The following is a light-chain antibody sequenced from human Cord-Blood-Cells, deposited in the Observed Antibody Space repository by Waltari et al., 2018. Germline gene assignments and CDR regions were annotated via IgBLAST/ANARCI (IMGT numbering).Light chain of an antibody. Sequence: QSALTQPPSVSGSPGQSVTISCTGTSSDVGSYNRVSWYQQPPGTAPKLMIYEVSNRPSGVPDRVSGSKSGNTASLTISGLQAEDEADYYCSSYTSSSTRVFGGGTKLTVL. V-gene: IGLV2-18*02. CDR1: SSDVGSYNR. CDR3: SSYTSSSTRV. J-gene: IGLJ3*02. CDR2: EVS.